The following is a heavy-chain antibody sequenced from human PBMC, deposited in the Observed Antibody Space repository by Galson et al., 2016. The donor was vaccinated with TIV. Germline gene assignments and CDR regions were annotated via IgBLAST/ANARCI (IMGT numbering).Heavy chain of an antibody. J-gene: IGHJ4*02. CDR2: MTGPFMGTTGGGT. Sequence: SLRLSCAASGFTFSAYAMTWVRQGPGKGLEWVSSMTGPFMGTTGGGTFYADSVKGRFTISRDNPKSTLYLRMDSLRVEDTAVYYCAKCRDWGGNGYLDFWGQGTVVTVSS. CDR3: AKCRDWGGNGYLDF. V-gene: IGHV3-23*01. D-gene: IGHD5-24*01. CDR1: GFTFSAYA.